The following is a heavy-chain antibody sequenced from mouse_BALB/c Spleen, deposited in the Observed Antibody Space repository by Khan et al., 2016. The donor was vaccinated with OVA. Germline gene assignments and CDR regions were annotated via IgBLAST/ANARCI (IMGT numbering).Heavy chain of an antibody. CDR3: ARIKKIVATDFDY. CDR2: TNPTNGRT. D-gene: IGHD1-1*01. CDR1: GYTFTSYW. V-gene: IGHV1S81*02. J-gene: IGHJ2*01. Sequence: VQLQQSGAELVKAGASVKMSCKASGYTFTSYWMHWVKQRFGPGLEWFAETNPTNGRTYYNEKFKSKATLTVDKSSSTAFMLLSGPTSEDSAVYYCARIKKIVATDFDYWGQGTTLTVSS.